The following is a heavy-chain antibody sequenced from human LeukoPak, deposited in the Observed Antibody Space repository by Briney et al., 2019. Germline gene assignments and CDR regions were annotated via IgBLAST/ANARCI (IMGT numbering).Heavy chain of an antibody. CDR2: IGQDGSER. Sequence: GGSLRLSCAASGFTFSNYWMAWVRQAPGKGLEWVANIGQDGSERYYVDSVKGRLTISRDNAKNSLYLQMNSLRAEDTAVYYCARDIDFDSWGQGTLVAVSS. D-gene: IGHD3-16*02. CDR1: GFTFSNYW. CDR3: ARDIDFDS. V-gene: IGHV3-7*01. J-gene: IGHJ4*02.